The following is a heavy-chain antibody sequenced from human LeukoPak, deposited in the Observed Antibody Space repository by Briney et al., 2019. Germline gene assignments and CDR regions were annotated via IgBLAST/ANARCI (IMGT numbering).Heavy chain of an antibody. J-gene: IGHJ3*02. CDR1: GYNFTSYW. Sequence: GESLKISCKGSGYNFTSYWIGWVRQMPGKGLEWMGIIYPGDSDTRYSPSFQGQVTISADKSISTAYLQWSSLRASDTAMHYCARGVEMATLNAFDIWGQGTMVTVSP. CDR2: IYPGDSDT. D-gene: IGHD5-24*01. V-gene: IGHV5-51*01. CDR3: ARGVEMATLNAFDI.